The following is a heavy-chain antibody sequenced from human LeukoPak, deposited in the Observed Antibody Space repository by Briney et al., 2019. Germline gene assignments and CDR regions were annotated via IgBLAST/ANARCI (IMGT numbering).Heavy chain of an antibody. D-gene: IGHD6-6*01. CDR1: GYTFIAYY. J-gene: IGHJ4*02. CDR2: INPSGGST. Sequence: ASVKVSCKASGYTFIAYYIHWVRQAPGQGLEWMGIINPSGGSTSYAQKFQGRVTMTRDTSTSTVYMEVSSLRSEDTAVYYCARTAGRTFDYWGQGTLVTVSS. V-gene: IGHV1-46*01. CDR3: ARTAGRTFDY.